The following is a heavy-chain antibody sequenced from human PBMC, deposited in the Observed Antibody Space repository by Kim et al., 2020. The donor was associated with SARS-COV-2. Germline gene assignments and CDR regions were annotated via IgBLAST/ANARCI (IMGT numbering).Heavy chain of an antibody. CDR3: ARGGKLVGATGTFDY. Sequence: QKFQGRVTMTADESTSTAYMELSRLRSEDTAVYYCARGGKLVGATGTFDYWGQGTLVTVSS. V-gene: IGHV1-69*01. D-gene: IGHD1-26*01. J-gene: IGHJ4*02.